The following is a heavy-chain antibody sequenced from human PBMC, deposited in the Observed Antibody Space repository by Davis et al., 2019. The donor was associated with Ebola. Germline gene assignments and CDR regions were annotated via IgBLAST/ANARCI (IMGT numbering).Heavy chain of an antibody. V-gene: IGHV1-18*01. CDR3: ARATLYSSGWYDY. D-gene: IGHD6-19*01. Sequence: AASAKVSCKASGCTFTRYGISWVRQAPGQGLEWMGWISAYNGNTNYAQKLQGRVTMTTDTSTSTAYMALRSLRSDDTAVYYCARATLYSSGWYDYWGQGTLVTVSS. J-gene: IGHJ4*02. CDR1: GCTFTRYG. CDR2: ISAYNGNT.